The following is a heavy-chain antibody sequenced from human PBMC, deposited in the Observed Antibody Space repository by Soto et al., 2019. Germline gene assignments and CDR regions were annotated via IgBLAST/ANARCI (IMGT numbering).Heavy chain of an antibody. CDR1: GFTFSSYG. CDR2: ISYDGSNK. J-gene: IGHJ6*02. V-gene: IGHV3-30*18. Sequence: LRLSCAASGFTFSSYGMHWVRQAPGKGLEWVAVISYDGSNKYYADSVKGRFTISRDNSKNTLYLQMNSLRAEDTAVYYCAKDRVPSGYYYYGMDVWGQGTTVTVSS. CDR3: AKDRVPSGYYYYGMDV.